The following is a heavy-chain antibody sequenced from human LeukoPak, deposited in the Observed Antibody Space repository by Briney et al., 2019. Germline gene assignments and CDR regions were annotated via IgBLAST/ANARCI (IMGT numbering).Heavy chain of an antibody. Sequence: ASVKVSCKASGYIFTGYHMHWVRQAPGQGLEWMGWINPNSGGTNYAQKFQGRVTMTRDTSISTAYMELSRLRSDDTAVYYCARGSIVVVAARDWFDPWGQGTLVTVSS. CDR3: ARGSIVVVAARDWFDP. J-gene: IGHJ5*02. D-gene: IGHD2-15*01. V-gene: IGHV1-2*02. CDR2: INPNSGGT. CDR1: GYIFTGYH.